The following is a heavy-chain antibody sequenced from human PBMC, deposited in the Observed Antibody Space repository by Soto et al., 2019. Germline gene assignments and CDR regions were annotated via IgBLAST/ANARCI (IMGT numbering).Heavy chain of an antibody. V-gene: IGHV1-2*04. CDR2: INPNSGGT. J-gene: IGHJ6*02. CDR3: ARDRQAIFGVVPNPYGMDV. CDR1: GYTFTGYY. Sequence: ASVKVSCKASGYTFTGYYMHWVRQAPGQGLEWMGWINPNSGGTNYAQKFQGWVTMTRDTSISTAYMELSRLRSDDTAVYYCARDRQAIFGVVPNPYGMDVWGQGTTVTVSS. D-gene: IGHD3-3*01.